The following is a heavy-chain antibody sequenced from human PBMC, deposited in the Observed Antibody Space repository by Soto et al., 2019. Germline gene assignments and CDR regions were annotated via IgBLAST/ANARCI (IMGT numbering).Heavy chain of an antibody. J-gene: IGHJ4*02. CDR1: GYTFTNYG. Sequence: QVQLVQSGAEVKKPGASVKVSCKASGYTFTNYGISWVRQAPGQGLEWMGWISAYNGITNSAQKLHDRVTMTTDTSTSTAYMELRSLRSDDTAVYYCARDISYFDSSGYYPSDYWGQGTLVTVSS. V-gene: IGHV1-18*01. D-gene: IGHD3-22*01. CDR2: ISAYNGIT. CDR3: ARDISYFDSSGYYPSDY.